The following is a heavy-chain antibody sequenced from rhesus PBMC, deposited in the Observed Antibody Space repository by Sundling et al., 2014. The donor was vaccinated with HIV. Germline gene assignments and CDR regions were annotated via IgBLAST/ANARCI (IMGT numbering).Heavy chain of an antibody. CDR2: IYGATGNI. CDR3: VRDLKYDSWYYYGLES. Sequence: QVQLQESGPGLLKPSETLSLTCAVSGGSVSANYGWGWIRQPPGKGLEWIATIYGATGNIYYNPFLKSRVTLSRDTSKNQFSLNLNSMTAADTAVYYCVRDLKYDSWYYYGLESWGQGVVVTVSS. D-gene: IGHD3-28*01. J-gene: IGHJ6*01. V-gene: IGHV4-143*01. CDR1: GGSVSANYG.